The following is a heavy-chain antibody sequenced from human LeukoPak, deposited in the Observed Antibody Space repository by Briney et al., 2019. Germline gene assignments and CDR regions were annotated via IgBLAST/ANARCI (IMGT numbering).Heavy chain of an antibody. V-gene: IGHV1-3*01. CDR2: INAGNGNT. CDR3: ARGGPGGNDFDY. D-gene: IGHD4-23*01. CDR1: GYTFTSYA. Sequence: ASVKVSCKASGYTFTSYAMHWVRQAPGQRLEWMGWINAGNGNTKYSLKFQGRVTITRDTSASTDYMELSSLRSEDTAVYYCARGGPGGNDFDYWGQGTLVTASS. J-gene: IGHJ4*02.